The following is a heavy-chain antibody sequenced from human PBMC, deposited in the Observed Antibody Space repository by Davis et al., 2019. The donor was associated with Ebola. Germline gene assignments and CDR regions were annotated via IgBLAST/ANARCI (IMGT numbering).Heavy chain of an antibody. V-gene: IGHV3-23*01. CDR1: GFTFSSYA. D-gene: IGHD6-13*01. CDR2: ISGSGGST. CDR3: ARGAADGPNWFDP. Sequence: GESLKISCAASGFTFSSYAMSWVRQAPGKGLEWVSAISGSGGSTYYADSVKGRFTISRDNAKNSLFLQMNSLRAEDTAVYYCARGAADGPNWFDPWGQGTLVTVSS. J-gene: IGHJ5*02.